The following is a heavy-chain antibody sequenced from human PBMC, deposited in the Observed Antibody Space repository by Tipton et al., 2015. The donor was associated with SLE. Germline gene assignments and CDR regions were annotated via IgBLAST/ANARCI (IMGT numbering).Heavy chain of an antibody. CDR3: ARQSGTVPLWDY. D-gene: IGHD4-17*01. CDR1: GDSMTHYY. Sequence: TLSLTCTVSGDSMTHYYWTWIRQTPDKGLEWIGYMHYSGSFDYNPSLKSRVTISVDTSKNQFSLKLSSVTAVDTAVYYCARQSGTVPLWDYWGQGTLVTVSS. CDR2: MHYSGSF. J-gene: IGHJ4*02. V-gene: IGHV4-59*08.